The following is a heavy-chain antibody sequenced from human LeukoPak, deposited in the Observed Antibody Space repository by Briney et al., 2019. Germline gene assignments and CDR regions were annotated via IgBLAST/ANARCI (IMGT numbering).Heavy chain of an antibody. D-gene: IGHD6-13*01. CDR3: ARGKALAAAGKYVRFDP. CDR1: GGSFSGYY. CDR2: INHSGST. V-gene: IGHV4-34*01. J-gene: IGHJ5*02. Sequence: SETLSLTCAVYGGSFSGYYWSWIRQPPGKGLEWIGEINHSGSTNYNPSLKSRVTISVDTSKNQFSLKLSSVTAADTAVYYCARGKALAAAGKYVRFDPWGQGTLVTVSS.